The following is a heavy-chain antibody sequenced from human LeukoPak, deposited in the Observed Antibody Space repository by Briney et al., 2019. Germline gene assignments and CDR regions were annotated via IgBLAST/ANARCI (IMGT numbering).Heavy chain of an antibody. CDR3: AKANFLGYSSSWYFLS. CDR1: GFTFSSYG. CDR2: ISGSGGST. Sequence: PGGSLRLSCAASGFTFSSYGMSWVRQAPGKGLEWVSAISGSGGSTYYADSVKGRFTISRDNSKNSLYLQMNSLRAEDTALYYCAKANFLGYSSSWYFLSWGQGTLVTVSS. D-gene: IGHD6-13*01. J-gene: IGHJ5*02. V-gene: IGHV3-23*01.